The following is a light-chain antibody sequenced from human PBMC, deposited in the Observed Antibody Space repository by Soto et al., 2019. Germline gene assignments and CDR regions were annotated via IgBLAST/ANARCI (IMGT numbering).Light chain of an antibody. Sequence: DIQMTQSPTSVSASVGDRVTITCRASQGISNWLAWYQQKVGKAPKLLIYATSTLQSGVPSSFRGSGSRTEFTLTISSLQPEDVATYYCQQANSFPYAFGQGTKLEIK. CDR3: QQANSFPYA. CDR1: QGISNW. CDR2: ATS. J-gene: IGKJ2*01. V-gene: IGKV1-12*01.